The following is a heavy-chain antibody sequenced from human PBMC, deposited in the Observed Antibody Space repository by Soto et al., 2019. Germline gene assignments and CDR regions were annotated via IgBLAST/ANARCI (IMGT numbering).Heavy chain of an antibody. V-gene: IGHV4-59*01. D-gene: IGHD6-19*01. CDR1: GGSISSYY. CDR3: ARGKILRYSSGWYSYYMDV. J-gene: IGHJ6*03. Sequence: SETLSLTCTVSGGSISSYYWSWIRQPPGKGLEWIGYIYYSGSTNYNPSLKSRVTISVDTSKNQFSLKLSSVTAADTAVYYCARGKILRYSSGWYSYYMDVWGKGTTVTVSS. CDR2: IYYSGST.